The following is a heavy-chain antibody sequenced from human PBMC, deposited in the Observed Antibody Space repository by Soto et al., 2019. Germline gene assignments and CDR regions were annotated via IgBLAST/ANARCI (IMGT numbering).Heavy chain of an antibody. CDR2: IYWNDDK. J-gene: IGHJ3*01. CDR1: GFSLSTSGVG. V-gene: IGHV2-5*01. Sequence: QITLKESGPALVKPTQTLTLTCTFSGFSLSTSGVGVGWIRQPPGKALEWLALIYWNDDKHYSPSLKIRLTIAKATSKNQVVLTMTNMDPVHTATYYSAHRSFAPDPLDVWGQGTIVPVSS. CDR3: AHRSFAPDPLDV. D-gene: IGHD3-3*01.